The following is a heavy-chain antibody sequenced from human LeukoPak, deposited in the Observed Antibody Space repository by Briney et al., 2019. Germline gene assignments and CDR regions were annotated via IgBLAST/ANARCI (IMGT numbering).Heavy chain of an antibody. Sequence: SETLSLTCTVSGGSISSYYWGWIRQPPGKGLEWIGSIYYSGSTYYNPSLKSRVTISVDTSKNQFSLKLSSVTAADTAVYYCAREFPRYLAAAGDYWGQGTLVTVSS. CDR3: AREFPRYLAAAGDY. CDR2: IYYSGST. V-gene: IGHV4-39*07. J-gene: IGHJ4*02. D-gene: IGHD6-13*01. CDR1: GGSISSYY.